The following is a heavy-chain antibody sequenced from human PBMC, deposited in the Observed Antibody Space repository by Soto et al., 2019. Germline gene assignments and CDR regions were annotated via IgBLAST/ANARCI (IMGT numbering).Heavy chain of an antibody. Sequence: EVQLVESGGGLVQPGGSLRLSCAASGFTLSSYWMNWVRLAPGKGLEWVANIKQDGSQKNYVDSVKGRFTLSRDNAKNSLYLQMSSLRAEDTAVYYCMTSVTTHDYWGQGTLVTVSS. D-gene: IGHD4-17*01. CDR2: IKQDGSQK. CDR1: GFTLSSYW. CDR3: MTSVTTHDY. V-gene: IGHV3-7*01. J-gene: IGHJ4*02.